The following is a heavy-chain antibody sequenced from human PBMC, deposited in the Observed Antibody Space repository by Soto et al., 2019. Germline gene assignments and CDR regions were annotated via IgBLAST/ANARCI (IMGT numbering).Heavy chain of an antibody. CDR1: GFTFSGYA. V-gene: IGHV3-23*01. CDR3: ARPNLYCSSTSCYDY. Sequence: HPGGSLRLSCAASGFTFSGYAMSWVRQAPGKGLEWVSAISGGGGSTYNADSVKGRFTISRDNSKNTLYLQMNSLRAGDTAVYYCARPNLYCSSTSCYDYWGQGTLVTVSS. J-gene: IGHJ4*02. CDR2: ISGGGGST. D-gene: IGHD2-2*01.